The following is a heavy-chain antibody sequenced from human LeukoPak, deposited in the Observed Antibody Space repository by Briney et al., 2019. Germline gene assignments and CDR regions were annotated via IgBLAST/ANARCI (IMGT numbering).Heavy chain of an antibody. CDR1: GFTFSSYW. CDR2: INQDGSEK. V-gene: IGHV3-7*01. D-gene: IGHD3-22*01. Sequence: GWSLRLSCAASGFTFSSYWMSWARQAPGKGLEGVANINQDGSEKYYVDSVKVRFTISRENAKNSLYLQMNSLRAEDTAVSYCARDSSYYDSSGRSYYYYGMDVWGQGTTVTVSS. CDR3: ARDSSYYDSSGRSYYYYGMDV. J-gene: IGHJ6*02.